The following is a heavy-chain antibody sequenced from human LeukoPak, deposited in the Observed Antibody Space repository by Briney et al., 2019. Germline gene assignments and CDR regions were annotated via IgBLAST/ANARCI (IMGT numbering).Heavy chain of an antibody. CDR3: ARDSSSGWYHGY. V-gene: IGHV3-66*01. J-gene: IGHJ4*02. CDR1: GLTVSSNY. D-gene: IGHD6-19*01. Sequence: GGSLRLSCAASGLTVSSNYMSWVRQAPGKGLEWVSVIYSGGSTYYADSVKGRFTISRDNSKNTLYLQMNSLRAEDTAVYYCARDSSSGWYHGYWGQGTLVTVSS. CDR2: IYSGGST.